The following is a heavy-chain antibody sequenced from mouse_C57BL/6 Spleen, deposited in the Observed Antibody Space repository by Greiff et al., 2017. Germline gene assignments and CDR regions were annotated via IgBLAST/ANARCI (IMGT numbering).Heavy chain of an antibody. D-gene: IGHD1-1*01. Sequence: QVQLQQPGAELVRPGTSVKLSCKASGYTFTSYWMHWVKQRPGQGLEWIGVIDPSDSYTNYNQKFKGKATLTVDTSSSTAYMQLSSLTSEDSAVYYCARATTVVDYWYFDVWGTGTTVTVSS. V-gene: IGHV1-59*01. J-gene: IGHJ1*03. CDR3: ARATTVVDYWYFDV. CDR2: IDPSDSYT. CDR1: GYTFTSYW.